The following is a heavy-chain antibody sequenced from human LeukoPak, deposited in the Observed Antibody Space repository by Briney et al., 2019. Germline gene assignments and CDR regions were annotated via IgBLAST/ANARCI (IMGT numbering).Heavy chain of an antibody. CDR3: TRYQSGSYRFDS. D-gene: IGHD1-26*01. CDR2: MNAKSGKI. CDR1: GYTFSSYD. Sequence: ASVKVSCKASGYTFSSYDTNWVRQATGQGPEWMGWMNAKSGKIGYSQKFQGRVTISWDTSISTAYMELSSLRSEDTAIYYCTRYQSGSYRFDSWGQGTLVAVST. J-gene: IGHJ5*01. V-gene: IGHV1-8*03.